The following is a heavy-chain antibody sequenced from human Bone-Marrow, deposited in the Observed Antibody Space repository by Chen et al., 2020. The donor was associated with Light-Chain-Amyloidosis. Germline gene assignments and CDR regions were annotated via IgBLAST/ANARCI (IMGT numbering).Heavy chain of an antibody. J-gene: IGHJ4*02. V-gene: IGHV4-39*01. Sequence: QLQLQESGPGLVKPSETLSLTCTVSGGSISSSSYYWGWIRQPPGKGLEWIGSIYYSGSTYYNPSLKSRVTISVDTSKNQFSLKLSSVTAADTAVYYCARRSYYDSSGYYRGGFDYWGQGTLVTVSS. CDR1: GGSISSSSYY. D-gene: IGHD3-22*01. CDR2: IYYSGST. CDR3: ARRSYYDSSGYYRGGFDY.